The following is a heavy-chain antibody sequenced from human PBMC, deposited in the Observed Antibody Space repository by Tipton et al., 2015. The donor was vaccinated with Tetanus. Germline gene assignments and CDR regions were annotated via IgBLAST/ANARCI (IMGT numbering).Heavy chain of an antibody. V-gene: IGHV1-18*01. CDR3: ARGPVGNYWFDP. J-gene: IGHJ5*02. Sequence: QLVQSGAKVKRPGASVKVSCKASGYTFTTYGITWVRQAPGQGLEWMGWINTYSGNTNYAQKLQGRVTMTTDTSTSTDFLGLTSLTSDDTATYYCARGPVGNYWFDPWGQGTLVTVSS. D-gene: IGHD1-1*01. CDR1: GYTFTTYG. CDR2: INTYSGNT.